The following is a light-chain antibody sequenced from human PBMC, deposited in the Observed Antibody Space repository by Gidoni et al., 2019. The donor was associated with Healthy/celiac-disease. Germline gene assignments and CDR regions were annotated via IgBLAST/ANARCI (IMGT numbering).Light chain of an antibody. V-gene: IGKV1-9*01. CDR1: QGISSY. CDR2: AAS. Sequence: DIQLTQSPSFLSASVGDRVPITCRASQGISSYLAWYQQKPGKAPKLLIYAASTLQSGVPSRFSGSGSGTEFTLTISSLQPEDCATYYCQQLNSYPPYTFGQGTKLEIK. CDR3: QQLNSYPPYT. J-gene: IGKJ2*01.